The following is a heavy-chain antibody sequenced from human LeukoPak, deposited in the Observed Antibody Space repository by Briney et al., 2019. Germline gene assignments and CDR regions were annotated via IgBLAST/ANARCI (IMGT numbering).Heavy chain of an antibody. CDR3: ARGVTAA. V-gene: IGHV3-48*01. CDR2: ISSGRSSI. D-gene: IGHD2-21*02. J-gene: IGHJ5*02. Sequence: GGSLRLSCVASGFTFSEYSFNWVRQAPGKGLEWVSFISSGRSSIYYADSVKGRFTISRDNAKNSLYLQMNSLRVEDTAVYYCARGVTAAWGQGTLVIVSS. CDR1: GFTFSEYS.